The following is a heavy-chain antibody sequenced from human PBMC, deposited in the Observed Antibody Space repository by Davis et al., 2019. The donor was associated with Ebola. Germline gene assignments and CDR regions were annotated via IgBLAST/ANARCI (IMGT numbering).Heavy chain of an antibody. V-gene: IGHV3-74*01. Sequence: HTSETLSLTCTVSGGSISSYYWSWIRQPPGKGLVWVSRINSDGSSTTYADSVKGRFTISRDNAKNTLYLQMNSLRAEDTAVYYCAKGYYYDSFDYWGQGTLVTVSS. CDR2: INSDGSST. CDR3: AKGYYYDSFDY. D-gene: IGHD3-22*01. CDR1: GGSISSYY. J-gene: IGHJ4*02.